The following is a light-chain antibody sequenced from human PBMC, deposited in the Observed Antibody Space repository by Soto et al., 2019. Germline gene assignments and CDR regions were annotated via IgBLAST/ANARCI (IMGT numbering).Light chain of an antibody. V-gene: IGKV3-15*01. CDR3: QQYNVWPVT. CDR1: QRLNTN. Sequence: EVVMTQFPATLSVSPGERATLSCRASQRLNTNLAWYQQKPGQAPRLLIYGASSRATGIPARFSGSGSGTEFTLTISSLQSEDFAIYYCQQYNVWPVTFGQGTKLEIK. CDR2: GAS. J-gene: IGKJ2*01.